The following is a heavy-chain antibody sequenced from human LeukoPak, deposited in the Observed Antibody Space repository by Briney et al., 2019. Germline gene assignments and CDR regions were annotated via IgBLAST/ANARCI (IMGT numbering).Heavy chain of an antibody. CDR3: AKDLNYLSVDS. CDR2: ISVSGSNT. V-gene: IGHV3-23*01. Sequence: GGSLRLSCVVSGFTISNYAMTWVRQAPGKGLERVSTISVSGSNTYYADSVKGRFTISRDISKNTLHLQMNSLRAEDTAVFYCAKDLNYLSVDSWGQGTLVTVSS. CDR1: GFTISNYA. J-gene: IGHJ5*01. D-gene: IGHD1-7*01.